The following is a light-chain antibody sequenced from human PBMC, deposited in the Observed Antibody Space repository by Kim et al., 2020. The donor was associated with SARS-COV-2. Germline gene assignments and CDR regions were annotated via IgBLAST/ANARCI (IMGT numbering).Light chain of an antibody. J-gene: IGKJ1*01. CDR3: QQYNNWPPWT. Sequence: APGERATLSGRASQSVTSALAWYQQNPGQAPRLLIYGASTRATGIPARFSGGGSGTEFTLIISSLQSEDFAVYYCQQYNNWPPWTFGQGTKVDIK. V-gene: IGKV3-15*01. CDR1: QSVTSA. CDR2: GAS.